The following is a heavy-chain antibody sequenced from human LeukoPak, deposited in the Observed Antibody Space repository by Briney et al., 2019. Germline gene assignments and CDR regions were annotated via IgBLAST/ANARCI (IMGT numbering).Heavy chain of an antibody. CDR2: MNPNIGNT. V-gene: IGHV1-8*02. D-gene: IGHD4-23*01. Sequence: ASGKVSCKASVCTFSSYAINLVRQATGQGLEWMGWMNPNIGNTGYAQKFHRRVTMTRNTSISTAHMELRSLRSEYTAVYYCARAVYGGNSGYYYYGMDVCREGPTVVASS. J-gene: IGHJ6*01. CDR1: VCTFSSYA. CDR3: ARAVYGGNSGYYYYGMDV.